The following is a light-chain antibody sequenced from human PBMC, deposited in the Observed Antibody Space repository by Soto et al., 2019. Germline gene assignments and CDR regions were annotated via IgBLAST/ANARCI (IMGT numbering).Light chain of an antibody. CDR3: QQYGNLPQT. CDR2: AAS. CDR1: QTVSSSF. J-gene: IGKJ1*01. Sequence: EIVLTQSPGTLSLSPGERATLSCRASQTVSSSFLAWYQQTPGQAPRLLIYAASSRATGIPDRFSGSGSGTDFTLTISRLEPEDFAVYYCQQYGNLPQTFGQGTKVEIK. V-gene: IGKV3-20*01.